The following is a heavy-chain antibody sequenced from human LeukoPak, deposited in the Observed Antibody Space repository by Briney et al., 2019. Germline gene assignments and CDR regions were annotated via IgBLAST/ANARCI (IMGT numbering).Heavy chain of an antibody. V-gene: IGHV4-39*01. CDR2: ICGNT. J-gene: IGHJ5*02. CDR3: ARHLIRGLTDTWFDP. Sequence: SETLSLTCTVAGASISSGTYFWGWIRQPPGKGLEWIGSICGNTHYNPSPESRASISVDTSKNQFSLKLSSVTAADTAFYYCARHLIRGLTDTWFDPWGQRTLVTVSS. CDR1: GASISSGTYF. D-gene: IGHD3-10*01.